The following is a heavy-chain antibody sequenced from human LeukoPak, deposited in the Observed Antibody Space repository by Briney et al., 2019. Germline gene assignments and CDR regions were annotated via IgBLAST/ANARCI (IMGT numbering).Heavy chain of an antibody. J-gene: IGHJ4*02. D-gene: IGHD3-16*01. Sequence: PSQTLSLACTVSGGSISSGDYYWSWIRQPPGKGLEWIGYIYYSGSTYYNPSLKSRVTISVETSKNQFSLKLSSVTAADTAVYYCARVMYDYVWGSNPDYWGQGTLVTVSS. CDR3: ARVMYDYVWGSNPDY. V-gene: IGHV4-30-4*01. CDR1: GGSISSGDYY. CDR2: IYYSGST.